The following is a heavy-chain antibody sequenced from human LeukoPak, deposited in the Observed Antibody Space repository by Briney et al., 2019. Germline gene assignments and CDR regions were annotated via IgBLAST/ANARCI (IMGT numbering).Heavy chain of an antibody. V-gene: IGHV3-30*03. J-gene: IGHJ4*02. CDR3: ASSAVAGTPFDY. D-gene: IGHD6-19*01. Sequence: GGSLRLSCAASGFTFSSYGMHWVRQAPGKGLEWVAVISYDGSNKYYADSVKGRFTISRDNSKNTLYLQMNSLRAEDTAVYYCASSAVAGTPFDYWGQGTLVTVSS. CDR2: ISYDGSNK. CDR1: GFTFSSYG.